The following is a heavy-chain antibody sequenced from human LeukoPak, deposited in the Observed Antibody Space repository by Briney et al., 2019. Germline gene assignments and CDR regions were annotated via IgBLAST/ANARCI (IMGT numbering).Heavy chain of an antibody. CDR2: INHSGST. CDR1: GGAFSGYY. V-gene: IGHV4-34*01. CDR3: ARGPRYYDFWSGYQNWFDP. J-gene: IGHJ5*02. D-gene: IGHD3-3*01. Sequence: KPSETLSLNCAVYGGAFSGYYWSWIPQPPGKGLEWIGEINHSGSTSYNPSLKSRVTISVDTSKNQFSLKLSSVTAADTAVYYCARGPRYYDFWSGYQNWFDPWGQGTLVTVSS.